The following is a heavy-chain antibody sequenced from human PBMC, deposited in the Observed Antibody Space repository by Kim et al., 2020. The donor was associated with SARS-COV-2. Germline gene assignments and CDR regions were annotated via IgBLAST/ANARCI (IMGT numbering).Heavy chain of an antibody. D-gene: IGHD3-16*01. CDR1: GGSFSGYY. CDR2: INHSGST. J-gene: IGHJ6*02. CDR3: ARGDPPTYFQGGVPRYGMDV. Sequence: SETLSLTCAVYGGSFSGYYWSWIRQPPGKGLEWIGEINHSGSTNYNPSLKSRVTISVDTSKNQFSLKLSSVTAADTAVYYCARGDPPTYFQGGVPRYGMDVWGQGTTVTVSS. V-gene: IGHV4-34*01.